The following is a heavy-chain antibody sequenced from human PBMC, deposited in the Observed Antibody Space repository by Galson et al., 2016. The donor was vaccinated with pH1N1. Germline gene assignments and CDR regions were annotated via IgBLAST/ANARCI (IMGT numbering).Heavy chain of an antibody. V-gene: IGHV4-59*11. J-gene: IGHJ2*01. CDR3: ARSLGNLVLWYFHL. D-gene: IGHD7-27*01. CDR1: GGSTSSHY. CDR2: ISYSGST. Sequence: SETLSLTCSVSGGSTSSHYWNWIRQPPGKGLEWIGYISYSGSTNYNPSLKSRITISVDPSKTQFFLKLDSVTAADTAVYYCARSLGNLVLWYFHLWGRGTLVTVSS.